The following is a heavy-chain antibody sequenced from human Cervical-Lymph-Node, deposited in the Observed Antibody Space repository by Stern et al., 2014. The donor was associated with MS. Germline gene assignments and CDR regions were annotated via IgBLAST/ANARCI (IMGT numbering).Heavy chain of an antibody. V-gene: IGHV3-30*04. CDR3: ARDHKLGGDYYYYGMDV. D-gene: IGHD2-21*01. CDR2: ISFDGSNK. Sequence: QVQLVQSGGGVVQPGRSLRLSCAASGFTFNYYAMHWVRQAPGKGLERVAVISFDGSNKQYVDSVKGRFTVSRDNSKNTLYLHMNNLRAEDTSIYYCARDHKLGGDYYYYGMDVWGQGTTVTVSS. J-gene: IGHJ6*02. CDR1: GFTFNYYA.